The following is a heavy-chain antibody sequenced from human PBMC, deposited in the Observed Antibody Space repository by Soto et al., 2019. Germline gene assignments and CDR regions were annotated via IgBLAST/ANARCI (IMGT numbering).Heavy chain of an antibody. CDR3: SMDDSGWFLN. V-gene: IGHV3-23*01. CDR2: ISASGATS. J-gene: IGHJ4*02. CDR1: GFTFDDYA. Sequence: PGGSLRLSCAASGFTFDDYAMHWVRQAPGKGLEWVSVISASGATSYYADSVKGRFTISRDNSKNILYLQMNSLRGEDTAVYYCSMDDSGWFLNWGRGTLVTVSS. D-gene: IGHD6-19*01.